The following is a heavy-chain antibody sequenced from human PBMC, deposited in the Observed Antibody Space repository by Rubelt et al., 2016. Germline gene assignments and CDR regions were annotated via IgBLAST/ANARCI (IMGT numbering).Heavy chain of an antibody. V-gene: IGHV3-30*04. D-gene: IGHD6-6*01. CDR3: ARRRAARPADY. CDR2: ISYDGSNK. J-gene: IGHJ4*02. CDR1: TFSSYA. Sequence: TFSSYAMHWVRQAPGKGLEWVAVISYDGSNKYYADSVKGRFTISRDNSKNTLYLQMNSLRAEDTAVYYCARRRAARPADYWGQGTLVTVSS.